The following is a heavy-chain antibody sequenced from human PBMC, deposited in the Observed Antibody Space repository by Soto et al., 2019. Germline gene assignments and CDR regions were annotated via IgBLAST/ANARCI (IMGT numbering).Heavy chain of an antibody. CDR3: AKDIEAYYDILTGYYSSYGMDV. J-gene: IGHJ6*02. CDR2: ISWDGGST. D-gene: IGHD3-9*01. V-gene: IGHV3-43*01. Sequence: GGSLRLSCAASGFTFDDYTMHWVRQAPGKGLEWVSLISWDGGSTYYADSVKGRFTISRDNSKNSLYLQMNSLRTEDTALYYCAKDIEAYYDILTGYYSSYGMDVWGQGTTVTVSS. CDR1: GFTFDDYT.